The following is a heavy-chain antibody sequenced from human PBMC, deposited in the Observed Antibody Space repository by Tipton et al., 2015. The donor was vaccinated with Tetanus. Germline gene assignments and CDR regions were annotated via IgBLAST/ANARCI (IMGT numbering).Heavy chain of an antibody. CDR1: GGSISSSSYY. J-gene: IGHJ4*02. CDR3: ARDFEVGGLVGASDY. V-gene: IGHV3-33*08. Sequence: TLSLTCTVSGGSISSSSYYWGWIRQAPGKGLEWVAVIWYDGSNKYYADSVKGRFTISRDNSKNTLYLQMNSLRAEDTAVYYCARDFEVGGLVGASDYWGQGTLVTVSS. D-gene: IGHD1-26*01. CDR2: IWYDGSNK.